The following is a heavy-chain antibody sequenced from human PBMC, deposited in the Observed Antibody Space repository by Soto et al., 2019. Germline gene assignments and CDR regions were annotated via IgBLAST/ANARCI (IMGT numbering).Heavy chain of an antibody. Sequence: HPGGSLRLSCAASGFTFSSYAMSWVRRAPGKXLEWVSAISGSGGSTYYADSVKGRFTISRDNSKNTLYLQMNSLRAEDTAVYYCAKDGYWGEWKPHLTTVTTFDYWGQGTLVTVSS. V-gene: IGHV3-23*01. D-gene: IGHD4-17*01. CDR3: AKDGYWGEWKPHLTTVTTFDY. CDR2: ISGSGGST. J-gene: IGHJ4*02. CDR1: GFTFSSYA.